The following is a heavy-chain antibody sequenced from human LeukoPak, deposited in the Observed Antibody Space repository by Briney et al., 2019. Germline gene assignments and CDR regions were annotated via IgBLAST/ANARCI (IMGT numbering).Heavy chain of an antibody. CDR3: AKSGSYYYYYMDV. CDR2: IDYSGST. CDR1: GDSISSYY. Sequence: PSETLSLTCTVSGDSISSYYWSWIRRPPGKGLEWIGYIDYSGSTSYSPSLKSRVTMSVDTSKKQFSLKLTSVTAADTAVYYCAKSGSYYYYYMDVWGKGTTVTVSS. J-gene: IGHJ6*03. V-gene: IGHV4-59*08. D-gene: IGHD3-10*01.